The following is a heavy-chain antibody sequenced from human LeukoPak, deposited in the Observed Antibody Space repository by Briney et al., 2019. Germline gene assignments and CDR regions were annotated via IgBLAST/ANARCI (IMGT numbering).Heavy chain of an antibody. CDR2: INPNSGGT. Sequence: ASVKVSCKASGYTFIGYYMHWVRQAPGQGLEWMGWINPNSGGTNYAQKFQGRVTMTRDTSISTAYMELSRLRSDDTAVYYCARAGIAAAGVYDYWGQGTLVTVSS. V-gene: IGHV1-2*02. D-gene: IGHD6-13*01. J-gene: IGHJ4*02. CDR1: GYTFIGYY. CDR3: ARAGIAAAGVYDY.